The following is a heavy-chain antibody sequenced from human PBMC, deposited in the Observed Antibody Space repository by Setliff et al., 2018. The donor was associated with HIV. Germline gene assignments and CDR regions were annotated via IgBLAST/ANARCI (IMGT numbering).Heavy chain of an antibody. CDR3: ARHKTLRFLNLLTAGWFDP. CDR2: VDYSGTT. CDR1: GGSISTNNFF. V-gene: IGHV4-39*01. J-gene: IGHJ5*02. D-gene: IGHD3-3*01. Sequence: SETLSLTCTVSGGSISTNNFFWGWIRQPPGKGLEWIGTVDYSGTTNFTPSLKSRVTISVDTSKNQFSLKLTSVTAADTAVYYCARHKTLRFLNLLTAGWFDPWGQGALVTVSS.